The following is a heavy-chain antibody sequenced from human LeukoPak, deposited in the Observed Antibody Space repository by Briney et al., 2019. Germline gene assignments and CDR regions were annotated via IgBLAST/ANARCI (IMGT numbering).Heavy chain of an antibody. D-gene: IGHD6-13*01. CDR1: GGSFSGYY. V-gene: IGHV4-34*01. CDR3: ARIVYSSNNYYFDY. Sequence: SETLSLTCAVYGGSFSGYYWSWIRQPPGKGLEWIGEINHSGSTNYNPSLKSRVTISVDTSKTQFSLKLSSVTAADTAVYYCARIVYSSNNYYFDYWGQGTLVTVSS. CDR2: INHSGST. J-gene: IGHJ4*02.